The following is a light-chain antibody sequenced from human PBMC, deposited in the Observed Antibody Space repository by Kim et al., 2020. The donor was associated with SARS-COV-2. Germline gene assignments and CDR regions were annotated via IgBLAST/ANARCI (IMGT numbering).Light chain of an antibody. CDR2: DTS. V-gene: IGKV3D-15*01. J-gene: IGKJ5*01. CDR3: QQYKKWPGIT. CDR1: QSVSVK. Sequence: EIVMTQSPATLSVSPGERVTLSCRASQSVSVKLAWYQQKPGRGPRLLIYDTSTRDTGIPARFSGSGSGTDFTLTIHSLQSEDFGLYYCQQYKKWPGITFGQGTRLEIK.